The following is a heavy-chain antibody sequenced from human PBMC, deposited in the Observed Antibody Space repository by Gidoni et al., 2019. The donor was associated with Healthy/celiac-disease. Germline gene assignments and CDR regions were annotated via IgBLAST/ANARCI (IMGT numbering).Heavy chain of an antibody. CDR2: IIPILGIA. CDR1: GGTFSSYA. J-gene: IGHJ4*02. CDR3: ARVELGLKYYDSSGFDY. V-gene: IGHV1-69*04. Sequence: QVQLVQSGAEVKKPGSSVKVSCKASGGTFSSYAISWVRQAPGQGLEWMGRIIPILGIANYAQKFQGRVTITADKSTSTAYMELSSLRSEDTAVYYCARVELGLKYYDSSGFDYWGQGTLVTVSS. D-gene: IGHD3-22*01.